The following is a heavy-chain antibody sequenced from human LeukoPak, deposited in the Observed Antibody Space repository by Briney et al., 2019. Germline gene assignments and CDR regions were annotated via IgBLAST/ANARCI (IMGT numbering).Heavy chain of an antibody. CDR2: IIHSGGT. CDR3: ARGPLAFRRVAGIFS. J-gene: IGHJ5*02. Sequence: SETLSLTCAVSGGSFNGYSYTWIRQPPGKGLEWIGEIIHSGGTSYNPSLKSRLTILVDTSRKQFSLKLTSVTAADTALYFCARGPLAFRRVAGIFSWGRGTQVTVSS. CDR1: GGSFNGYS. D-gene: IGHD6-19*01. V-gene: IGHV4-34*01.